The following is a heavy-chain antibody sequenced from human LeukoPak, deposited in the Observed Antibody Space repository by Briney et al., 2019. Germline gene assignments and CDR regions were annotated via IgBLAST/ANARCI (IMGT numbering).Heavy chain of an antibody. D-gene: IGHD2-2*02. J-gene: IGHJ4*02. CDR1: GFTCSSYW. Sequence: PGVSLRLSCAASGFTCSSYWMSWVAPAQGQGLEGVANIKQDGSEKYYEDSVKGRFTIDRANAKNSMYLQRISLRAADTAVFSGANKLGYCGSTSCYKVYWGQGTLVTVSS. CDR2: IKQDGSEK. CDR3: ANKLGYCGSTSCYKVY. V-gene: IGHV3-7*01.